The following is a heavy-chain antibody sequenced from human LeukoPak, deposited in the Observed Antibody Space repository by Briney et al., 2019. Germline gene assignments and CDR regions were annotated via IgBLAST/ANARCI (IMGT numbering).Heavy chain of an antibody. V-gene: IGHV1-8*01. CDR1: GYTFTTHV. CDR3: ARDQEGFDY. J-gene: IGHJ4*02. Sequence: ASVKVSCKASGYTFTTHVINWVRQATGQGLEWLGWMSPNSGDTGYAQKFQGRVTMTSDSSISTVHMELSGLRSEDTAVYYCARDQEGFDYWGQGTLVTVSS. CDR2: MSPNSGDT.